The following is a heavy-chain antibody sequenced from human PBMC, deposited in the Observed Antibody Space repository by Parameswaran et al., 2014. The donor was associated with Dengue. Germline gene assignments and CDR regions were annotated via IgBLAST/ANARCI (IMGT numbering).Heavy chain of an antibody. V-gene: IGHV1-46*01. J-gene: IGHJ4*02. Sequence: WVRQAPGQGLEWMGIINPSGGGTSYAQKFQGRVTMTRDTSTSTVYMELSSLRSEDTAVYYCARGYYYDSSGYSPAYWGQGTLVTVSS. D-gene: IGHD3-22*01. CDR3: ARGYYYDSSGYSPAY. CDR2: INPSGGGT.